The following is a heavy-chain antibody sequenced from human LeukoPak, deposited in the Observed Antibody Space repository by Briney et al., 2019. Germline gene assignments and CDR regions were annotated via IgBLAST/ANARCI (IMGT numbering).Heavy chain of an antibody. J-gene: IGHJ4*02. CDR3: AKDSIGVVGHLDY. CDR2: INTDGSST. D-gene: IGHD6-19*01. CDR1: GFTFSSYW. V-gene: IGHV3-74*01. Sequence: GGSLRLSCAASGFTFSSYWMHWVRQAPGKGLVWVSRINTDGSSTNYADSVKGRFTISRDNSKNTLYLQMNSLRAEDTAVYYCAKDSIGVVGHLDYWGQGTLVTVSS.